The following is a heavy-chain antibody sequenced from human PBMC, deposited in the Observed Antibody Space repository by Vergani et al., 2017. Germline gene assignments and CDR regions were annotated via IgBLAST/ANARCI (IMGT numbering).Heavy chain of an antibody. CDR3: ARGDLYSSSWYRCFDY. D-gene: IGHD6-13*01. CDR1: GFTFSNAW. J-gene: IGHJ4*02. V-gene: IGHV3-15*01. Sequence: EVQLVESGGGLVKPGGSLRLSCAASGFTFSNAWMSWVRQAPGKGLEWVGRIKSKTDGGTIDYAAPVKGRFTISRDDSKNTLYLQMNSLKTEDTAVYYCARGDLYSSSWYRCFDYWGQGTLVTVSS. CDR2: IKSKTDGGTI.